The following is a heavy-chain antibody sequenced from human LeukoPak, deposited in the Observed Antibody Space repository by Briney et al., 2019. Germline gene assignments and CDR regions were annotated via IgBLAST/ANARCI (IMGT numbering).Heavy chain of an antibody. D-gene: IGHD6-19*01. Sequence: GRSLRLSCAASGFTFSSYGMHWVRQAPGKGLEWVAVVSYDGTNKYYADSVKGRFTISRDISKNTLYLQMNSLRAEDTAEYYCAKPRSGWTYYYYGMDVWGQGTTVTVSS. V-gene: IGHV3-30*18. CDR1: GFTFSSYG. J-gene: IGHJ6*02. CDR3: AKPRSGWTYYYYGMDV. CDR2: VSYDGTNK.